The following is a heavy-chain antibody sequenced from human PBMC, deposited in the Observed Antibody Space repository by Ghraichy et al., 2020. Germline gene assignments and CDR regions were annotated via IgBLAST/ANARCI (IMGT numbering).Heavy chain of an antibody. V-gene: IGHV3-48*04. J-gene: IGHJ4*02. D-gene: IGHD3-22*01. Sequence: WGSLRLSCAASGFTFSSYSMNWVRQAPGKGLEWVSYISSRSSTIYYADSVKGRFTISRDNAKNSLYLQMNSLRAEDTAVYYCARDYYDSSGYYYQPSSYWGQGTLVTVSS. CDR1: GFTFSSYS. CDR2: ISSRSSTI. CDR3: ARDYYDSSGYYYQPSSY.